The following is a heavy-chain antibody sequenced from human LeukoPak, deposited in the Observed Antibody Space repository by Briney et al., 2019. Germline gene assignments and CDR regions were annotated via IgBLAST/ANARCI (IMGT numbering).Heavy chain of an antibody. CDR1: GYRFTGYY. CDR2: INPKSGGT. V-gene: IGHV1-2*02. D-gene: IGHD5-24*01. J-gene: IGHJ5*02. CDR3: ARDAGYNKYYFDP. Sequence: GASVKVSCKTSGYRFTGYYMHWVRQAPGQGLEWIGWINPKSGGTNFAQKFQGRITMTRDTSISTAYMDLSRLRSDDTAVYYCARDAGYNKYYFDPWGQGTLVTVSS.